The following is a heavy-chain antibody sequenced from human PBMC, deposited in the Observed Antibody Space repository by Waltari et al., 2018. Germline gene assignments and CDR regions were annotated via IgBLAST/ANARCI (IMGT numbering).Heavy chain of an antibody. D-gene: IGHD1-7*01. J-gene: IGHJ5*02. CDR2: MTGSGDNT. V-gene: IGHV3-23*01. Sequence: EVQLLESGGGLVQPGGSLRLSCEASGFTFSNYAMSWVRQAPGKGVEWVSGMTGSGDNTYYAGSVKGRFTISRDNSKNTLSLQMNSLRDDDTAVYSCAKNANANYINWFDPWGQGTLVTVSS. CDR1: GFTFSNYA. CDR3: AKNANANYINWFDP.